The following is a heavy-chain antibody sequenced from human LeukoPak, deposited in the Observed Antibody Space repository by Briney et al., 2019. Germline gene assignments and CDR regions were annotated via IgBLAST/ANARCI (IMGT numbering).Heavy chain of an antibody. CDR3: ASANPGSYPNDY. CDR2: IIPILGIA. J-gene: IGHJ4*02. CDR1: GGTFSSYA. V-gene: IGHV1-69*04. Sequence: GASVKVSCKASGGTFSSYAISWVRQAPGQGLEWMGRIIPILGIANYAQKFQGRVTITADKSTSTAYMELSSLRSEDTAVYYCASANPGSYPNDYWGQGTLVTVSS. D-gene: IGHD1-14*01.